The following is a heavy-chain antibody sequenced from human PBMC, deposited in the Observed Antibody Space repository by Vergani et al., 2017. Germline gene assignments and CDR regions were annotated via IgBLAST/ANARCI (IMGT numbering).Heavy chain of an antibody. V-gene: IGHV1-8*01. CDR3: ARGHLKSYDDVWGSYRLNWFDP. Sequence: QVQLVQSGAEVKKPGASVKVSCKASGYTFTSYDINWVRQATGQGLEWMGWMNPNSGNTGYAQKFQGRVTMTRNTSISTAYMELSSLRSEDTAVYYCARGHLKSYDDVWGSYRLNWFDPWGQGTLVTVSS. CDR1: GYTFTSYD. D-gene: IGHD3-16*02. J-gene: IGHJ5*02. CDR2: MNPNSGNT.